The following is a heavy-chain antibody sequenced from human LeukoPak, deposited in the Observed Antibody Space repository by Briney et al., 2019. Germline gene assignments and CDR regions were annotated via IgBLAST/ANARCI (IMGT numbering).Heavy chain of an antibody. CDR2: INQDGSEK. J-gene: IGHJ4*02. CDR1: GFTSGNHW. V-gene: IGHV3-7*01. D-gene: IGHD3-10*01. CDR3: GRAYGAGSCDY. Sequence: GGSLRLSCAASGFTSGNHWMSWVRQAPGKGLEWVANINQDGSEKYYIDSVKGRFTISRDNAKNSLYLQMNSLRAEDTAVYYCGRAYGAGSCDYWGQGTLVTVSS.